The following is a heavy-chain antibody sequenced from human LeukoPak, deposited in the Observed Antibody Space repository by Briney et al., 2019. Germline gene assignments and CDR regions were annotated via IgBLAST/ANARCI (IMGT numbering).Heavy chain of an antibody. CDR1: GFTFSSYA. V-gene: IGHV3-64D*06. CDR3: VKEPLIAAAGNYFDY. CDR2: ISSNGGST. Sequence: QPGRSLRLSCAASGFTFSSYAMHWVRQAPGKGLEYVSAISSNGGSTYYADSVKGRFTISRDNSKNTLYLQMSSLRAEDTAVYYCVKEPLIAAAGNYFDYWGQGTLVTVSS. D-gene: IGHD6-13*01. J-gene: IGHJ4*02.